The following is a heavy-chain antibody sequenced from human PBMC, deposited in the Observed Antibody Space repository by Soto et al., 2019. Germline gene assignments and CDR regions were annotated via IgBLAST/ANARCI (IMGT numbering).Heavy chain of an antibody. V-gene: IGHV1-69*06. Sequence: SVKVSCKASGGSFSSDAIPWVRQAPGQGLEWIGEIIPMFDTTNYAPEFQGRVTITADTATTTVYMEVNRLTPDDTAVYYCAREVVTETTLGYFDFWGQGALVTVSS. CDR1: GGSFSSDA. J-gene: IGHJ4*02. CDR3: AREVVTETTLGYFDF. CDR2: IIPMFDTT. D-gene: IGHD2-21*02.